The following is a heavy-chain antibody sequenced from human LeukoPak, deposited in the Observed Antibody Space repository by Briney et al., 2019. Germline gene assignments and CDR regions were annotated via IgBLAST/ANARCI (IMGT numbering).Heavy chain of an antibody. J-gene: IGHJ4*02. CDR2: AFYGGNT. CDR1: GGSVSTTNYY. CDR3: ASERWSRRSYFDY. D-gene: IGHD5-24*01. V-gene: IGHV4-39*07. Sequence: SETLSLTCTVSGGSVSTTNYYRAWIRQPPGKGLEWIGSAFYGGNTYYSPSLKSRVTISVDTSMTHFSLKLSSVTAADTAVYYCASERWSRRSYFDYWGQGALVTVS.